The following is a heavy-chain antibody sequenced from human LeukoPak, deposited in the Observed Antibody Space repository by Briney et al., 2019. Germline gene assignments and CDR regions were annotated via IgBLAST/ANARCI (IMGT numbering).Heavy chain of an antibody. Sequence: ASVKVSCKASGYTFTGYYMHWVRQAPGQGLEWMGWINPNSGGINYAQKFQGWVTMTRDTSISTAYMELSRLRSDDTAVYYCARVECSSTSCWANFDYWGQGTLVTVSS. CDR1: GYTFTGYY. CDR3: ARVECSSTSCWANFDY. CDR2: INPNSGGI. J-gene: IGHJ4*02. D-gene: IGHD2-2*01. V-gene: IGHV1-2*04.